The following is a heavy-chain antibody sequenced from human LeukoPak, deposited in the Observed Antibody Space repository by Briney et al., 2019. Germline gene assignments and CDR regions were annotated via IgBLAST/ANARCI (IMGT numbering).Heavy chain of an antibody. D-gene: IGHD7-27*01. V-gene: IGHV3-21*01. CDR2: ISSSSTYI. CDR1: GFTFSSYS. Sequence: GGSLRLSCAASGFTFSSYSMNWVPQAPGKGLEWVSSISSSSTYIYYADSVKGRFTISRDNAKNSLYLQMNSLRAEDNAVYYCASVEIWGAFDIWSQGTMVTVSS. CDR3: ASVEIWGAFDI. J-gene: IGHJ3*02.